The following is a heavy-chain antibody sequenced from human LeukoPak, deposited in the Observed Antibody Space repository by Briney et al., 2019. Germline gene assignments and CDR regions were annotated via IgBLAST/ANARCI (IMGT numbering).Heavy chain of an antibody. CDR2: IDHSGST. V-gene: IGHV4-4*02. CDR1: GGSISSNW. J-gene: IGHJ4*02. CDR3: ARQGRGRTGDY. D-gene: IGHD3-10*01. Sequence: SGTLSLTCAVSGGSISSNWWSWVRQPPGKGLEWIGEIDHSGSTNYNPSLKSRVTISVDKSESQFSLKLSSVTAADTAVYYCARQGRGRTGDYWGQGTLVTVSS.